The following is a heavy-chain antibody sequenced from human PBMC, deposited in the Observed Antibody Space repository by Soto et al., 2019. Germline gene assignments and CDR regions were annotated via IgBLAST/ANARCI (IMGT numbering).Heavy chain of an antibody. CDR1: GFTFSDYY. CDR2: ISSSSTI. D-gene: IGHD3-22*01. J-gene: IGHJ4*02. Sequence: GGSLRLSCAASGFTFSDYYMNWVRQAPGKGLEWVSSISSSSTIYYADSVKGRFTISRDNAKNSLYLQMNSLRAEDTAVYYCARVDTMMVVVMDYWGQGTLVTVS. CDR3: ARVDTMMVVVMDY. V-gene: IGHV3-11*04.